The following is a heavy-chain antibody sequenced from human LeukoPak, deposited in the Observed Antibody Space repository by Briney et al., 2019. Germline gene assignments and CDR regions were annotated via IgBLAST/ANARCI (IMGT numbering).Heavy chain of an antibody. CDR2: INPSGGST. J-gene: IGHJ5*02. CDR1: GYTFTSYY. CDR3: ARRGVVAATNNWFDP. Sequence: ASVKVSCKASGYTFTSYYMHWVRQAPGQGLEWMGIINPSGGSTSYAQKFQGRVTMTRDTSTSTVYMELSSLRSEDTAVYYCARRGVVAATNNWFDPWGQGTLVTVSS. V-gene: IGHV1-46*01. D-gene: IGHD2-15*01.